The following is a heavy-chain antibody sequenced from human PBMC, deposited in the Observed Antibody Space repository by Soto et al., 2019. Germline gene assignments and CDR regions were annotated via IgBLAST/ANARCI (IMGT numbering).Heavy chain of an antibody. V-gene: IGHV1-69*13. CDR2: IIPIFGTA. Sequence: SVKVSCKASGGTFSSYSISWGRQGPGQRVEWMGGIIPIFGTANYAQKFQGRVTITADESTSTAYMELSSLRSEDTAVYYCARVADYYGSGSYYPHFDYWGQGTLVTVSS. J-gene: IGHJ4*02. CDR1: GGTFSSYS. D-gene: IGHD3-10*01. CDR3: ARVADYYGSGSYYPHFDY.